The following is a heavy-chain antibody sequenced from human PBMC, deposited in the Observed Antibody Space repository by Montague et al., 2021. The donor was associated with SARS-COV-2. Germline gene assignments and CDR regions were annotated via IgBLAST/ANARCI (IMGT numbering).Heavy chain of an antibody. CDR1: GFPFNNYA. CDR3: ANYHDNTGYYGAFDN. CDR2: IAHSGGT. D-gene: IGHD3-22*01. Sequence: SRRLSCAASGFPFNNYAMRWVRQVPGKGLEWVATIAHSGGTFYAYSVGGRFTISRDNSKNTMYLQMNSLRVEDTAVYYCANYHDNTGYYGAFDNWGQGTLVTVSS. J-gene: IGHJ4*02. V-gene: IGHV3-23*01.